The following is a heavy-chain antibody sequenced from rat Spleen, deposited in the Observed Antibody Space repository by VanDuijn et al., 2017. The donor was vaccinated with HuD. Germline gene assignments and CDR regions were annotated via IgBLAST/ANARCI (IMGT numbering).Heavy chain of an antibody. CDR2: ISYDGSST. CDR3: TRVNYSAYMDFDY. J-gene: IGHJ2*01. Sequence: EVQLVESDGGLVQPGRSLKLSCAASGFTFSDFYMAWVRQAPTKGLEWVATISYDGSSTYYRDSVKGRFTISRDNAKSTLYLQMDSLRSEDTATYHCTRVNYSAYMDFDYWGQGVMVTVSS. V-gene: IGHV5-29*01. CDR1: GFTFSDFY. D-gene: IGHD1-2*01.